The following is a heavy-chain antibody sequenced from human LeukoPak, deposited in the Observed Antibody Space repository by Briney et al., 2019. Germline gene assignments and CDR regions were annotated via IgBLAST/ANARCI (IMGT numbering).Heavy chain of an antibody. D-gene: IGHD6-13*01. J-gene: IGHJ1*01. CDR3: ARGGYSSSWYPRAEYFQH. CDR2: INPNSDGT. CDR1: GYTFTGYN. V-gene: IGHV1-2*02. Sequence: GASLKVSCKASGYTFTGYNMHWVRQAPGQGLEWMGWINPNSDGTNYAQKFQGRVTMTRDTSISTAYMELSRLRSDDTAVYYCARGGYSSSWYPRAEYFQHWGQGTLVTVSS.